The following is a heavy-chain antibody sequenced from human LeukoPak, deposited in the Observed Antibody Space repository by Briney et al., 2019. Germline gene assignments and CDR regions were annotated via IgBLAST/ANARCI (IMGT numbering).Heavy chain of an antibody. CDR1: GYTFTSYG. V-gene: IGHV1-18*01. CDR3: AGSIAVAGTPDWFDP. Sequence: ASVKVSCKASGYTFTSYGISWVRQAPGQGLELMGWISAYNGNTNYAQKLQGRVTMTTDTSTSTAYMELRSLRSDDTAVYYCAGSIAVAGTPDWFDPWGQGTLVTVSS. J-gene: IGHJ5*02. CDR2: ISAYNGNT. D-gene: IGHD6-19*01.